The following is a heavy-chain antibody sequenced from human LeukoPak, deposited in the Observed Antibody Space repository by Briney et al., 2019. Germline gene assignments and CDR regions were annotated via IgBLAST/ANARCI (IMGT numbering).Heavy chain of an antibody. Sequence: ASVKVSCKASGYTFTSYAMHWVRQAPGQRLEWMGWINAGNGNTKYSQKFQGRVTITRDTSASRAYMELSSLRSEDTAVYYCARADTLTGAFDYWGQGTLVTVSS. CDR3: ARADTLTGAFDY. J-gene: IGHJ4*02. CDR1: GYTFTSYA. CDR2: INAGNGNT. V-gene: IGHV1-3*01. D-gene: IGHD3-9*01.